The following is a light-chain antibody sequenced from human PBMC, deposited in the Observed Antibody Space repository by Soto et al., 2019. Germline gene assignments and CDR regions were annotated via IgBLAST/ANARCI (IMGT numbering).Light chain of an antibody. Sequence: QSALTQPASVSGSPGQSITISCTGTSSDVGGYPLVSWYQQHPGEAPKLMIYEGSKRPSGVSNRFSGSKSGYTASLTISGLQAEDEADYYCCSYAGPRYVFGSGTKVTVL. J-gene: IGLJ1*01. CDR3: CSYAGPRYV. CDR2: EGS. CDR1: SSDVGGYPL. V-gene: IGLV2-23*01.